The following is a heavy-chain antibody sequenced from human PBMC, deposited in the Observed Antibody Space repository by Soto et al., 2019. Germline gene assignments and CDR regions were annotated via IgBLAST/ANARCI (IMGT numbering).Heavy chain of an antibody. V-gene: IGHV4-34*01. CDR3: ARDGYSGYEWGYYFDY. J-gene: IGHJ4*02. CDR2: INHSGST. Sequence: QVQLQQWGAGLLKPSETLSLTCAVYGGSFSGYYWSWIRQPPGKGLEWIGEINHSGSTNYNPSLKSRVTISVDTSKNPFSLKLSSVTAADTAVYYCARDGYSGYEWGYYFDYWGQGTLVTVSS. CDR1: GGSFSGYY. D-gene: IGHD5-12*01.